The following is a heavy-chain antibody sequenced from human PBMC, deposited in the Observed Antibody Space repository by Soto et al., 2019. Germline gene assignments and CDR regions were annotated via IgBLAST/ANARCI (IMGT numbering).Heavy chain of an antibody. V-gene: IGHV3-7*01. CDR1: GFTFSTFW. Sequence: EVQLVESGGGLVQPGGSLRLSCAASGFTFSTFWMSWVRQAPGKGLEWVATIKQDGSEKYYVDSVNGRFTISRDNAENSLCLRMNSLRAEDTAVYYCAGTRWLRLLTGQWGQGTLVTVSS. CDR2: IKQDGSEK. D-gene: IGHD5-12*01. J-gene: IGHJ1*01. CDR3: AGTRWLRLLTGQ.